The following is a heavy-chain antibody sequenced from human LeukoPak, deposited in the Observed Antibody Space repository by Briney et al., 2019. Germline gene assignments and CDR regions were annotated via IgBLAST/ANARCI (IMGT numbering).Heavy chain of an antibody. J-gene: IGHJ6*02. V-gene: IGHV4-39*02. Sequence: RPSETLSLTCTVSGGSISSSSYYWGWIRQPPGKGLEWIGSIYYSGSTYYNPSLKSRVTISVDTSKNQFSLKLSSVTAADTAVYYCAREYQLLYRTYYYGMDVWGQGTTVTVSS. CDR3: AREYQLLYRTYYYGMDV. CDR1: GGSISSSSYY. CDR2: IYYSGST. D-gene: IGHD2-2*02.